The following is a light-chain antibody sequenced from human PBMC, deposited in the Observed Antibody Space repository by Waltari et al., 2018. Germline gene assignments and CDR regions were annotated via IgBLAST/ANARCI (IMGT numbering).Light chain of an antibody. CDR2: DAS. J-gene: IGKJ4*01. CDR1: QTVSTR. Sequence: EIVLPQSPATLSVSPGERVTLSCRASQTVSTRLAWYQKKSGQAPKVLIFDASTRATGIPATFTGSGSGTEFTLTISSLQSEDFAVYYCQQYKEWPLTFGGGTKVEIK. CDR3: QQYKEWPLT. V-gene: IGKV3-15*01.